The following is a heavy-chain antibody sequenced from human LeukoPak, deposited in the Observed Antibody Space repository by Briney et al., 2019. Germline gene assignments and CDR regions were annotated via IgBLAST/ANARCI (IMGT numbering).Heavy chain of an antibody. Sequence: SETLSLTCTVSGGSISIYYWNWIRQPAGKGLEWIGRIFTSGVTNYDPSLKSRVTMSVDTSKNQFSLNLSSVTAAATAVYYCARESSGNYYNPLGYMDVWGKGTTVTVSS. CDR3: ARESSGNYYNPLGYMDV. J-gene: IGHJ6*03. CDR2: IFTSGVT. D-gene: IGHD3-10*01. V-gene: IGHV4-4*07. CDR1: GGSISIYY.